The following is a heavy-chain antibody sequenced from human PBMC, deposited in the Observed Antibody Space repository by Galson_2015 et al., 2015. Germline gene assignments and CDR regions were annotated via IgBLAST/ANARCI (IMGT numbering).Heavy chain of an antibody. CDR3: ARDQEWYCSSTSCKTDSDY. Sequence: SLRLSCAASGFTFSSYGMHWVRQAPGKGLEWVAVIWYDGSIKYYADSVKGRFTISRDNSKNTLYLQMNSLRAEDTAVYYCARDQEWYCSSTSCKTDSDYWGQGTLVTVSS. J-gene: IGHJ4*02. CDR2: IWYDGSIK. V-gene: IGHV3-33*01. CDR1: GFTFSSYG. D-gene: IGHD2-2*01.